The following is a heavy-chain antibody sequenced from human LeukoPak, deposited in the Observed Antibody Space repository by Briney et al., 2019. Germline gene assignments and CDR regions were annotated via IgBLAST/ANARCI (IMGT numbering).Heavy chain of an antibody. D-gene: IGHD4-17*01. CDR3: ARTTVIGWFEY. V-gene: IGHV3-53*01. J-gene: IGHJ5*01. Sequence: GGSLRLSCAASGFTVSSNYMSWVRQAPGKGLEWVSVIYSGGSTYYADSVKGRFTISRDNSKNTLYLQMNSLRPEDTAVYYCARTTVIGWFEYWGQGTLVTVSS. CDR1: GFTVSSNY. CDR2: IYSGGST.